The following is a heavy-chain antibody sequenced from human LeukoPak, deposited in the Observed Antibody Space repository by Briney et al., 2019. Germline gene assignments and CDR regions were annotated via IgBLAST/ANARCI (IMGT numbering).Heavy chain of an antibody. CDR3: ARPRPYYGSGSCHFDY. J-gene: IGHJ4*02. Sequence: PGGSLRLSCAASGFTFSSYSMNWVRQAPGKGLEWVSSISSSSSYIYYADSVKGRFTISRDNAKNSLYLQMNSLRAEDTAVYYCARPRPYYGSGSCHFDYWGQGTLVTVSS. CDR1: GFTFSSYS. V-gene: IGHV3-21*04. D-gene: IGHD3-10*01. CDR2: ISSSSSYI.